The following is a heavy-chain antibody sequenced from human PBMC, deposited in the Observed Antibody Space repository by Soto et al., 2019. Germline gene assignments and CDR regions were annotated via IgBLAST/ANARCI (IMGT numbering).Heavy chain of an antibody. D-gene: IGHD2-15*01. CDR2: INHSGST. Sequence: QVQLQQWGAGLLKPSETLSLTCAVYDGSFSGYYWSWIRQPPGKGLEWIGEINHSGSTNYNPSLKSRVTISVDTSKNQFSLKLSSVTAADTAVYYCARGGYCSGGSCYRYWFDPWGQGTLVTVSS. V-gene: IGHV4-34*01. J-gene: IGHJ5*02. CDR3: ARGGYCSGGSCYRYWFDP. CDR1: DGSFSGYY.